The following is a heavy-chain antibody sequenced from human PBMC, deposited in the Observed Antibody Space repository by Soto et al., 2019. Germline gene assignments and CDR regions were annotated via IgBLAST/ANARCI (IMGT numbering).Heavy chain of an antibody. CDR1: GGSFSGYY. CDR3: AREERAAAGFR. Sequence: SETLSLTCAVYGGSFSGYYWSWIRQPPGKGLEWIGDINHSGSTNYNPSLKSRVTISVDTSKNQFSLKLSSVTAADTAVYYCAREERAAAGFRWGQGTLVTLSS. D-gene: IGHD6-13*01. J-gene: IGHJ4*02. CDR2: INHSGST. V-gene: IGHV4-34*01.